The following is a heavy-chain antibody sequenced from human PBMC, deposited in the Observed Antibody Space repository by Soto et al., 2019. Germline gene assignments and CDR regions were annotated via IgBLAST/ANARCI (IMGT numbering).Heavy chain of an antibody. CDR2: FDPEDGET. V-gene: IGHV1-24*01. Sequence: ASVKVSCKVSGYTLTELSMHWVRQAPGKGLEWMGGFDPEDGETIYAQKFQGRVTMTEDTSTDTAYMELSSLRSEDTAVYYCARTYYYDSSGYPNNWFDPWGQGTLVTVSS. CDR3: ARTYYYDSSGYPNNWFDP. D-gene: IGHD3-22*01. J-gene: IGHJ5*02. CDR1: GYTLTELS.